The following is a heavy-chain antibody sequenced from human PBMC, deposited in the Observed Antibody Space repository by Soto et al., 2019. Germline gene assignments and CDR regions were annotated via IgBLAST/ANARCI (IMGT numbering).Heavy chain of an antibody. J-gene: IGHJ5*02. CDR1: GGSFSGYY. CDR3: ASLQPHPRVAVGAPQTTDWYDP. V-gene: IGHV4-34*01. CDR2: INHSGST. Sequence: PSETLSLTCAVYGGSFSGYYWSWIRQPPWKGLEWIGEINHSGSTNYNPPLKSRVTISVDTSKNQFSLKLSSVTAADTAVYYCASLQPHPRVAVGAPQTTDWYDPWGKGTLVVVSS. D-gene: IGHD6-19*01.